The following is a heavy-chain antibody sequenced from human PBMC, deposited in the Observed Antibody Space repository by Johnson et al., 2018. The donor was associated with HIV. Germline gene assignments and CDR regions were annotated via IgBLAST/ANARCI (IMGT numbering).Heavy chain of an antibody. D-gene: IGHD2-15*01. CDR3: AKDRPLYVLHLFGAFDI. CDR2: IRYDGSNK. CDR1: GFTFSSYG. V-gene: IGHV3-30*02. Sequence: QVQLVESGGGVVQPGGSLRLSCAASGFTFSSYGMHWVRQAPGKGLEWVAFIRYDGSNKYYADSVKGRFTISRDNSKNTLYLQMNSLRAADTAVYYCAKDRPLYVLHLFGAFDIWGQGTMVTVSS. J-gene: IGHJ3*02.